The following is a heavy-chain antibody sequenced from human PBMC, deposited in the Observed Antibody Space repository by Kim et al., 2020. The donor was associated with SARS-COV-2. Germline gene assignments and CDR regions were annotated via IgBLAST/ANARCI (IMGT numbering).Heavy chain of an antibody. D-gene: IGHD4-17*01. CDR2: IIPIFGTA. Sequence: SVKVSCKASGGTFSSYAISWVRQAPGQGLEWMGGIIPIFGTANYAQKFQGRVTITADESTSTAYMELSSLRSEDTAVYYCARGLDYGDYGGFGYWGQGTLVTVSS. CDR3: ARGLDYGDYGGFGY. J-gene: IGHJ4*02. CDR1: GGTFSSYA. V-gene: IGHV1-69*13.